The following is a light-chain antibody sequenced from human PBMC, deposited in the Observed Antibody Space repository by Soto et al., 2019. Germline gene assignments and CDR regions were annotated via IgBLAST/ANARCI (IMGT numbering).Light chain of an antibody. CDR3: QQTYSTPIT. V-gene: IGKV1-39*01. CDR2: TTS. J-gene: IGKJ5*01. CDR1: QSIDIY. Sequence: DIQMTQSPSSLSASVGDRVAITCRASQSIDIYLNWYQQKPGTAPKLLIYTTSSLQSGVPSRFSGSGSGTDFTLTISSLRPEDFATYYCQQTYSTPITFGQGTRLEIK.